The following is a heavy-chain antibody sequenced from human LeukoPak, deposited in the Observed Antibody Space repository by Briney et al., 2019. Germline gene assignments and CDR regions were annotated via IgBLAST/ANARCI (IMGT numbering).Heavy chain of an antibody. V-gene: IGHV4-39*07. CDR1: GGSISSSSYY. D-gene: IGHD2-2*02. CDR2: IYYSGST. Sequence: SETLSLTCTVSGGSISSSSYYWGWIRQPPGKGLEWIGSIYYSGSTYYNPSLKSRVTISVDTSKNQFSLKLSSVTAADAAVYYCARSRHCSSTSCYNFDYWGQGTLVTVSS. CDR3: ARSRHCSSTSCYNFDY. J-gene: IGHJ4*02.